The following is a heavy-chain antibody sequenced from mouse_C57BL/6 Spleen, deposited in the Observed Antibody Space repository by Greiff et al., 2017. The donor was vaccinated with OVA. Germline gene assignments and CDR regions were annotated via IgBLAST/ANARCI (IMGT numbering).Heavy chain of an antibody. Sequence: QVQLQQPGAELVMPGASVKLSCKASGYTFTSYWMHWVKQRPGQGLEWIGEIDPSDSYTNYNQKFKGKSTLTVDKSSSTAYMQLSSLTSEDSAVYYCARVPVVAHWYFDVWGTGTTVTVSS. J-gene: IGHJ1*03. D-gene: IGHD1-1*01. CDR1: GYTFTSYW. CDR2: IDPSDSYT. V-gene: IGHV1-69*01. CDR3: ARVPVVAHWYFDV.